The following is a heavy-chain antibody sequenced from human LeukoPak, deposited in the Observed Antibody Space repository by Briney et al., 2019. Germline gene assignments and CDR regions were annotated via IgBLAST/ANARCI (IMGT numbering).Heavy chain of an antibody. V-gene: IGHV4-59*01. D-gene: IGHD6-19*01. J-gene: IGHJ4*02. CDR1: GGSISSYY. CDR3: ARDPIRGWFNYFEC. CDR2: IYYSGST. Sequence: SSETLSLTCTVSGGSISSYYWSWIRQPPGKGLEWIGYIYYSGSTNYNPSLKSRVNISVDTSKNQFSLKLSSVTAADTAVYYCARDPIRGWFNYFECWGQGTLVTVS.